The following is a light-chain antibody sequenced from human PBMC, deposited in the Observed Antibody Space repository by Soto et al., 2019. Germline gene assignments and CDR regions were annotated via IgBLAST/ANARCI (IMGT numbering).Light chain of an antibody. Sequence: EIVLTQSPATLSLSPGESATLSCRASQSVGIFLAWYQQKSGQTPRLLIYDASNRAPGIPARFSGSGSGTDFTLTSSSLEPEDFAVYYCQHRSNWLGTFGPGTKVDIK. CDR3: QHRSNWLGT. J-gene: IGKJ3*01. CDR2: DAS. CDR1: QSVGIF. V-gene: IGKV3-11*01.